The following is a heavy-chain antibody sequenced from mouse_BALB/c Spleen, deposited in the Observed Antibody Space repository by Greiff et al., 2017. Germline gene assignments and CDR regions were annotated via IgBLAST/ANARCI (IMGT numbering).Heavy chain of an antibody. CDR3: ARSGDGTGGFAY. Sequence: QVQLQQSGAELMKPGASVKISCKATGYTFSSYWIEWVKQRPGHGLEWIGEILPGSGSTNYNEKFKGKATFTADTSSDTAYMQLSSLTSEDSAVYYCARSGDGTGGFAYWGQGTLVTVSA. D-gene: IGHD2-1*01. J-gene: IGHJ3*01. V-gene: IGHV1-9*01. CDR2: ILPGSGST. CDR1: GYTFSSYW.